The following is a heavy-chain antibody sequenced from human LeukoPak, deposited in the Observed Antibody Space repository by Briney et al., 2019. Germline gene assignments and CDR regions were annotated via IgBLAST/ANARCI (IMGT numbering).Heavy chain of an antibody. D-gene: IGHD2-15*01. CDR3: ARERYCGGASCPNSNRYFDF. Sequence: GGSLRLSCTASGFSVSANYMSWVRQAPGKGLEWVSVIHNGGDTYYADSVKGRFTISRDNSKNTLYLQMNSLRAEDTAVYYCARERYCGGASCPNSNRYFDFWGQGSLVTVSS. V-gene: IGHV3-66*02. CDR1: GFSVSANY. J-gene: IGHJ4*02. CDR2: IHNGGDT.